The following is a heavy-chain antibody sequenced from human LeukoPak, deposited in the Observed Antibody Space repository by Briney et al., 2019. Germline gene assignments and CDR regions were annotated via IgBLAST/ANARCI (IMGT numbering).Heavy chain of an antibody. Sequence: SETLSLTCTVSGGSISSYYWSWIRQSPGKGLEWIGYIYYSGSTNYNPSLKSRVTMSVDTSKNQFSLKLTSVTAADTAVYYCARQSYYYYGMDVWGQGTTVTVSS. V-gene: IGHV4-59*01. CDR3: ARQSYYYYGMDV. CDR1: GGSISSYY. J-gene: IGHJ6*02. CDR2: IYYSGST.